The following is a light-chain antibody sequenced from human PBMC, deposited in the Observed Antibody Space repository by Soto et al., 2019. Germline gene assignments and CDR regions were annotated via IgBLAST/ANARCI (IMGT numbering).Light chain of an antibody. CDR1: QGISSW. CDR3: QQYNSYPWT. CDR2: KAS. V-gene: IGKV1-5*03. J-gene: IGKJ1*01. Sequence: DIQMTQSPSTLSASVGARVTITCRASQGISSWLAWYQQKPGKAPKLLIYKASTLESGVPSNFSGSGSGTEFTLTISSLQPEDFATYYCQQYNSYPWTFGQGTKVDIK.